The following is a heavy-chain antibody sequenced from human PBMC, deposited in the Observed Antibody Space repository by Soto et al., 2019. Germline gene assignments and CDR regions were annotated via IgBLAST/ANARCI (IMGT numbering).Heavy chain of an antibody. CDR1: GLTFSRHA. Sequence: GGSLRLSCVASGLTFSRHAMSWVRQAPGKGLEWVSTINPDGANTHYADSVQGRFIISRDNSSNTVNLYMNSLRADDTAIYFCVSWVSAHVDYWGQGTVVTV. J-gene: IGHJ4*02. V-gene: IGHV3-23*01. CDR3: VSWVSAHVDY. D-gene: IGHD2-8*01. CDR2: INPDGANT.